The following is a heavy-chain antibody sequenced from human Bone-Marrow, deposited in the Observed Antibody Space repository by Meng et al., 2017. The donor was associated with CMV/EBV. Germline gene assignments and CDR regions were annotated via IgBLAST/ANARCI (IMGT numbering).Heavy chain of an antibody. CDR2: ISGSGGIT. D-gene: IGHD2-21*01. J-gene: IGHJ4*02. CDR1: GFTFSSYA. CDR3: AKVPVMGGLGY. Sequence: GGSLRLSCAASGFTFSSYAMRWVRQAPGKGLEWVSAISGSGGITYYADSVKGRFTISRDNSKNTLYLQMNSLRAEDKDVYYCAKVPVMGGLGYWGQGTLVTVSS. V-gene: IGHV3-23*01.